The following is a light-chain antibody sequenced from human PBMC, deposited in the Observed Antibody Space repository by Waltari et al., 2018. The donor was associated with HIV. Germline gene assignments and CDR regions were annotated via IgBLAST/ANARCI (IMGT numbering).Light chain of an antibody. CDR1: QRISSN. CDR2: GAS. Sequence: EILMTQSPGTLSVSPGERATLSCRASQRISSNLAWYQQKPGQAPRLLIYGASTRATGIPARFSGSGFGTEFTLTISSLQSEDFAVYYCQQYNNWPPYTFGQGTKLEIK. CDR3: QQYNNWPPYT. J-gene: IGKJ2*01. V-gene: IGKV3-15*01.